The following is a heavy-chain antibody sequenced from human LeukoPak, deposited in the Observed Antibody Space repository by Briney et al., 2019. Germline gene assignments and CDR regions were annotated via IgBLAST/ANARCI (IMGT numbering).Heavy chain of an antibody. CDR2: ISAYNGNT. Sequence: ASVKVSCKASGCTFTSYGISWVRQAPGQGLEWMGWISAYNGNTNYAQKLQGRVTMTTDTSTSTAYMELRSLRSDDTAVYYCARDVEQQLVRAVDYWGQGTLVTVSS. CDR1: GCTFTSYG. J-gene: IGHJ4*02. CDR3: ARDVEQQLVRAVDY. V-gene: IGHV1-18*01. D-gene: IGHD6-13*01.